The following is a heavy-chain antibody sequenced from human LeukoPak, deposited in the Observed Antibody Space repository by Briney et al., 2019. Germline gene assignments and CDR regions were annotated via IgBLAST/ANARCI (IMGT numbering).Heavy chain of an antibody. CDR2: ISAYNGNT. CDR3: ARRITMVRGVIVFDY. D-gene: IGHD3-10*01. Sequence: GASVKVSCKASGYTFTGYYMHWVRQAPGQGLEWMGWISAYNGNTNYAQKLQGRVTMTTDTSTSTAYMELRSLRSDDTAVYYCARRITMVRGVIVFDYWGQGTLVTVSS. J-gene: IGHJ4*02. V-gene: IGHV1-18*04. CDR1: GYTFTGYY.